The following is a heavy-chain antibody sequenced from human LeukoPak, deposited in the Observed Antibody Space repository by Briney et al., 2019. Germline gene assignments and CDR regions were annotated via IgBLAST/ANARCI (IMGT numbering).Heavy chain of an antibody. J-gene: IGHJ4*02. CDR2: VSTSNGAT. V-gene: IGHV1-18*01. CDR1: GYNFNRYT. D-gene: IGHD5-18*01. CDR3: ARVSDTSMVTPGFDS. Sequence: VSVKVSCKTSGYNFNRYTITWVRQAPGQGLEWMGWVSTSNGATNYAEKFQGRVTMTTETVTKTAYMELRRLQSGDTAMYFCARVSDTSMVTPGFDSWGQGTLVTVSS.